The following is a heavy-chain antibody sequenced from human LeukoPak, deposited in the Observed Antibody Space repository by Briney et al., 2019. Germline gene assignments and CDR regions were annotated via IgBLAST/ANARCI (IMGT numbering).Heavy chain of an antibody. J-gene: IGHJ4*02. V-gene: IGHV3-23*01. D-gene: IGHD2-15*01. CDR1: GFTFNSYA. CDR3: AKAPISKDCSGGSCYLFDY. CDR2: VSDSGDYT. Sequence: QPGGSLRLSCAASGFTFNSYAMTWVRQAPGKGLEWVSSVSDSGDYTYYADSVKGRFTISRDNSKNTLYLQVNSLRAEDTAVYYCAKAPISKDCSGGSCYLFDYWGQGTLVTVSS.